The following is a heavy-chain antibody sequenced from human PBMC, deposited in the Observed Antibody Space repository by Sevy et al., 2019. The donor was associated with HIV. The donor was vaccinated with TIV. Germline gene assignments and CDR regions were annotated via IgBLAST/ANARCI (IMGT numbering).Heavy chain of an antibody. CDR2: IYQSGNT. CDR3: ASFGRLLIISGDVFEI. V-gene: IGHV4-38-2*01. CDR1: AYSVSGAYS. J-gene: IGHJ3*02. D-gene: IGHD3-9*01. Sequence: SETLSLTCAVSAYSVSGAYSWGWIRQPPGKGLEWIGNIYQSGNTYYNPSLKSRVTISVDTSNNQFSLRLTSVTAADTAVYHCASFGRLLIISGDVFEIWGQGTMVTVSS.